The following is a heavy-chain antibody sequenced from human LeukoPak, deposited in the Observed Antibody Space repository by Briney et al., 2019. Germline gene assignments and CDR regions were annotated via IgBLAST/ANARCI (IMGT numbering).Heavy chain of an antibody. CDR3: AGGKQWLAFDY. V-gene: IGHV4-34*01. CDR2: INHSGST. J-gene: IGHJ4*02. CDR1: GGSFSGYY. D-gene: IGHD6-19*01. Sequence: SETLSLTCAVYGGSFSGYYWSWIRQPPGKGLEWIGEINHSGSTNYNPSLKSRVTISVDTSKNQSSLNLSSVTAADTAVYYCAGGKQWLAFDYWGQGTLVTVSS.